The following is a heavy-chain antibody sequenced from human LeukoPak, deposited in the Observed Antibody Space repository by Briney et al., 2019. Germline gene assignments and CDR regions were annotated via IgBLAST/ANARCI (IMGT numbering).Heavy chain of an antibody. J-gene: IGHJ4*02. CDR3: ARGGSNWYNAYFDY. CDR1: GXTFSSYA. CDR2: ISGSGGST. D-gene: IGHD1/OR15-1a*01. V-gene: IGHV3-23*01. Sequence: PGGSLRLSCAASGXTFSSYAMSWVRQAPGKGQEWVSAISGSGGSTYYADSVKGRFTISRDNSKNTLYLQMDSLRVEDTAVYYCARGGSNWYNAYFDYWGQGTLVTVSS.